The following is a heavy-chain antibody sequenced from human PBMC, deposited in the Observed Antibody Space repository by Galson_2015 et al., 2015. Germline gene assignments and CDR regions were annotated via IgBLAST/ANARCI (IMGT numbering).Heavy chain of an antibody. CDR2: INSDGSST. J-gene: IGHJ4*02. D-gene: IGHD3-3*01. V-gene: IGHV3-74*01. CDR1: GFTFSSYW. CDR3: ARDIYDFWSGHRAAFDY. Sequence: SLRLSCAASGFTFSSYWMHWVRQAPGKGLVWVSRINSDGSSTSYADSVKGRFTISRDNAKNTLYLQMNSLRAEDTAVYYCARDIYDFWSGHRAAFDYWGQGTLVTVSS.